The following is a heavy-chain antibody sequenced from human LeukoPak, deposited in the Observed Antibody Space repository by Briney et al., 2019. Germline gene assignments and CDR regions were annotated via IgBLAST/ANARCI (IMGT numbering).Heavy chain of an antibody. D-gene: IGHD2-15*01. Sequence: SVKVSCKASGGTFSSYAISWVRQAPGQGLEWMGGVIPIFGTANYAQKFQGRVTITADESTSTAYMELSSLRSEDTAVYYCARAYSQAHLHAFDIWGQGTMVTVSS. V-gene: IGHV1-69*13. J-gene: IGHJ3*02. CDR3: ARAYSQAHLHAFDI. CDR1: GGTFSSYA. CDR2: VIPIFGTA.